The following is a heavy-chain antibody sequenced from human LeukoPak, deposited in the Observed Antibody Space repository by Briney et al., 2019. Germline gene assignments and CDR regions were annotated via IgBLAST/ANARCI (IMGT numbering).Heavy chain of an antibody. CDR2: INNVGSHI. V-gene: IGHV3-21*01. Sequence: GGSLRLSCAASGFTFSSSAMNWVRQAPGKGLEWVSSINNVGSHIYYAGSVRGRFTISRDNAKNSLYLQMSSLRAEDTAVYYCTRDPTQYLRYGHFDYWGQGTLVTVSS. CDR3: TRDPTQYLRYGHFDY. D-gene: IGHD4-11*01. CDR1: GFTFSSSA. J-gene: IGHJ4*02.